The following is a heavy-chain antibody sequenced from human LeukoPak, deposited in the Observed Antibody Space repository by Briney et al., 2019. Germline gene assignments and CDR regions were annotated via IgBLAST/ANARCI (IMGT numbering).Heavy chain of an antibody. Sequence: GRSLRLSCAASGFTFSSYGMHWVRQAPGKGLEWVSAISGSGGSTYYADSVKGRFTISRDNSKNTLYLQMNSLRAEDTAVYYCAKDSEGQLTTDFDYWGQGTLVTVSS. CDR2: ISGSGGST. CDR1: GFTFSSYG. CDR3: AKDSEGQLTTDFDY. J-gene: IGHJ4*02. D-gene: IGHD6-6*01. V-gene: IGHV3-23*01.